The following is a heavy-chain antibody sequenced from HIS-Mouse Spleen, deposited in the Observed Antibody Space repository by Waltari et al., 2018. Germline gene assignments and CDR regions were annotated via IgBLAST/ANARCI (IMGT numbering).Heavy chain of an antibody. Sequence: EVQLLESGGGLVQPGGSLRLSCAASGFTFSSHAMSWLREAPGKGSEWISAIMGAGGGTYNQDSGNGRFPISRDNSKNTLYLQMNSLRAEDTAVYYCAKVWPELKTVDTPMAFDYWGQGTLVTVSS. CDR2: IMGAGGGT. J-gene: IGHJ4*02. D-gene: IGHD5-18*01. CDR3: AKVWPELKTVDTPMAFDY. V-gene: IGHV3-23*01. CDR1: GFTFSSHA.